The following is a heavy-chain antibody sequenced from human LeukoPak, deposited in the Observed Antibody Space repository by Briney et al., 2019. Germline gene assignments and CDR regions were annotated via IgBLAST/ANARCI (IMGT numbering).Heavy chain of an antibody. CDR2: ISSTGSII. J-gene: IGHJ4*02. CDR1: GFTFSSYA. D-gene: IGHD3-9*01. Sequence: GGSPRLSCVASGFTFSSYAMNWVRQAPGKGLEWVSYISSTGSIIYYADSVKGRFTFSRDNAKNSLYLQMNSLRAEDTAVYYCASTAYDILTGYYFPAGDYWGQGTLVTVSS. CDR3: ASTAYDILTGYYFPAGDY. V-gene: IGHV3-48*03.